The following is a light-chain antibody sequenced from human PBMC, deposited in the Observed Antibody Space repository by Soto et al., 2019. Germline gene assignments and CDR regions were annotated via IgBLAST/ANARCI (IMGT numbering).Light chain of an antibody. CDR2: DVS. Sequence: QSALTQPASVSGSPGQSITISCTGTSSDVGRYKYVSGYQQHPDKAPNLIIYDVSYRPSGVSYRFSGSKSGNTASLTISGLQPEDEADYYCSSYTTSSTLVFGGGTKVTVL. CDR1: SSDVGRYKY. V-gene: IGLV2-14*01. J-gene: IGLJ2*01. CDR3: SSYTTSSTLV.